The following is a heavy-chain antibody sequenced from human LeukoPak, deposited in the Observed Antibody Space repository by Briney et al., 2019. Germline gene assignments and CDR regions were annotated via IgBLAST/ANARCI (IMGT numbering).Heavy chain of an antibody. J-gene: IGHJ6*03. CDR2: INPNSGGT. CDR3: ASVSSSWHYYYYYYMDV. Sequence: ASVKVSCKASGYTFTGYYMHWVRQAPGQGLEWMGWINPNSGGTNYAQKFQGRVTMTRDTSISTAYMELSRLRSDDTAVYYCASVSSSWHYYYYYYMDVWGKGTTVTVSS. D-gene: IGHD6-13*01. CDR1: GYTFTGYY. V-gene: IGHV1-2*02.